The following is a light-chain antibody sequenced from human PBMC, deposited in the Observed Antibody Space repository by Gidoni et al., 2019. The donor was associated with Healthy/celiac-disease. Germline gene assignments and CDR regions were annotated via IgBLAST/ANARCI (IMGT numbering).Light chain of an antibody. J-gene: IGLJ2*01. CDR3: QAWDSSSVV. CDR2: QDS. CDR1: KLGDKY. V-gene: IGLV3-1*01. Sequence: SYELTQPPPVSVSPGQTASITCSGDKLGDKYACWYQQKPGKSPVLVIYQDSKRPSGIPERFSGSNSGNTATLTISGTQAMDEADYYGQAWDSSSVVFGGGTKLTVL.